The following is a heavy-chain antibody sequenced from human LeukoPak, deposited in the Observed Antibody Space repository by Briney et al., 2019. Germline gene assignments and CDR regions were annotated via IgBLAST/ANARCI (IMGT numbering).Heavy chain of an antibody. CDR2: INPNSGGT. Sequence: ASVKVSCKASGYTFTGYYMHWVRQAPGQGLEWMGWINPNSGGTNYAQKFQGWVTMTRDTSISTAYMELSRLRSDDTAVYYCARGGRYGSYYYYYYGMDVWGQGTTVTVSS. V-gene: IGHV1-2*04. CDR3: ARGGRYGSYYYYYYGMDV. D-gene: IGHD1-26*01. CDR1: GYTFTGYY. J-gene: IGHJ6*02.